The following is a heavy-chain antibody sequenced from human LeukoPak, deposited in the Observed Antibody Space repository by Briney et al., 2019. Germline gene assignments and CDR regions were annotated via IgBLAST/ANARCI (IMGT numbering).Heavy chain of an antibody. CDR2: INPNTGAT. D-gene: IGHD6-19*01. V-gene: IGHV1-2*02. J-gene: IGHJ2*01. CDR3: TKGKDFFDNSGQWEYWCFDL. Sequence: ASVKVSCKASGFNFTDYYIHWVRQAPGQGLEWMGWINPNTGATSYAEKFQGGVTMTRDPSISTAHMELSSLRSGDTAVYYCTKGKDFFDNSGQWEYWCFDLWGRGTLVTVSS. CDR1: GFNFTDYY.